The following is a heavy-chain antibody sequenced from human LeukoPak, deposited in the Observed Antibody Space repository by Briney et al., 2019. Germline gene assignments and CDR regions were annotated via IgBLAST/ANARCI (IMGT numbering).Heavy chain of an antibody. D-gene: IGHD1-1*01. J-gene: IGHJ3*02. CDR1: GFTFSSYA. CDR2: ISGSGGST. V-gene: IGHV3-23*01. CDR3: AKSLLTTATGTGRAFDI. Sequence: PGGSLRLSCAASGFTFSSYAMSWVRQAPGKGLEWVSAISGSGGSTYYADSVKGRFTISRDNSKNTLYLQINSLRAEDSAEYYCAKSLLTTATGTGRAFDIWGQGTMVTVSA.